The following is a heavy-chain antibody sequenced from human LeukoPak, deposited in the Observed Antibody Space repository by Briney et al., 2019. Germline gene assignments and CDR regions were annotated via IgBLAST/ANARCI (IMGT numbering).Heavy chain of an antibody. CDR3: ARDLVRGFSDY. J-gene: IGHJ4*02. D-gene: IGHD3-10*02. Sequence: GGSLRLSCAASGFTLSSYWMSWVRQAPGKGLEWVANIKQDGSEKYYVDSVKGRFTISRDNAKNSLYLQMNSLRAEDTAVYYCARDLVRGFSDYWGQGTLVTVSS. CDR2: IKQDGSEK. V-gene: IGHV3-7*01. CDR1: GFTLSSYW.